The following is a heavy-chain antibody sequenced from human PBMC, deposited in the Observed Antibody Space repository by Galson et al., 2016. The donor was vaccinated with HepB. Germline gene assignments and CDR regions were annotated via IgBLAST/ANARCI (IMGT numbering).Heavy chain of an antibody. Sequence: SLRLSCAASGFTFSSYAMHWVRQAPGKGLEWVAVISYDGSNKYYADSVKGRYTISRDNSKNTLYVQMKSLRAEDTAVYYCARGDGCLGSFVLWGRRVASEVRSEDSFEIWGQGTVVTVSS. J-gene: IGHJ3*02. D-gene: IGHD3-16*01. CDR3: ARGDGCLGSFVLWGRRVASEVRSEDSFEI. CDR1: GFTFSSYA. V-gene: IGHV3-30-3*01. CDR2: ISYDGSNK.